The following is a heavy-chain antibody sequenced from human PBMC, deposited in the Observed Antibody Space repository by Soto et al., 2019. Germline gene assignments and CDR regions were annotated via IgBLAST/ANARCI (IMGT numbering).Heavy chain of an antibody. V-gene: IGHV3-33*01. J-gene: IGHJ1*01. CDR1: VFTFKTYA. CDR3: ARDLNSGFQDY. CDR2: RGRDGNFM. Sequence: VGSLRLSCAASVFTFKTYAMHCVLQSPGKGLEWVAVRGRDGNFMDYADSVKGRFTSSRDNTKNTLHRQMGSLRADDTAVYYCARDLNSGFQDYWGEGTQVIVS. D-gene: IGHD6-19*01.